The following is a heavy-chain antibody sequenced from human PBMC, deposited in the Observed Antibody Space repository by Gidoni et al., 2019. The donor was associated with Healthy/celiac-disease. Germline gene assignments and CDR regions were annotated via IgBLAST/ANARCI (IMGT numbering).Heavy chain of an antibody. J-gene: IGHJ3*02. CDR1: GFPFSSYA. V-gene: IGHV3-23*01. CDR3: AKASKTTVVTLDAFDI. D-gene: IGHD4-17*01. CDR2: ISGSGGST. Sequence: EVQLLESGGGLVQPGGSLRLSCAASGFPFSSYAMSWVRQAPGKGLECVSVISGSGGSTYYADSVKGRFTISRDNSKNTLYLQMNSLRAEDTAVYYCAKASKTTVVTLDAFDIWGQGTMVTVSS.